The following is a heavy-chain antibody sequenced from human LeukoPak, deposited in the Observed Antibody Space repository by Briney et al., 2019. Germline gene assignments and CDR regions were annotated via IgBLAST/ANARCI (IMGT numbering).Heavy chain of an antibody. CDR3: ARGVVPAAFEI. D-gene: IGHD2-2*01. J-gene: IGHJ3*02. CDR2: IKSDSSHI. Sequence: GGSLTLSCAASGFIFSAYSMNWVRQAPGKGLEWVSFIKSDSSHISYANSVRGRFTISRDNGQNSLYLQINSLRVEDTAVYYCARGVVPAAFEIWGQGTMVTVSS. V-gene: IGHV3-21*01. CDR1: GFIFSAYS.